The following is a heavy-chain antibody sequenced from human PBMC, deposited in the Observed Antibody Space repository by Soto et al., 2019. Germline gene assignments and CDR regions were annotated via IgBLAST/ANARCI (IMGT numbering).Heavy chain of an antibody. D-gene: IGHD2-15*01. J-gene: IGHJ4*02. V-gene: IGHV1-18*01. Sequence: QVQLVQSGAEVKKPGASVKVSCKASGYTFINYGITWVRQAPGQGLEWMGWITPYNGHTNYAQKLQGRVTMTTDTPTSTAYMELRSLRSDDTAGDYCGKGEGFLDYWGQGTLVTVSS. CDR2: ITPYNGHT. CDR3: GKGEGFLDY. CDR1: GYTFINYG.